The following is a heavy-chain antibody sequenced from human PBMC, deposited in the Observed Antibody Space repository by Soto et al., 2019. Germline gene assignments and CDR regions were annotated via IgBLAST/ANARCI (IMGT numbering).Heavy chain of an antibody. CDR2: IWYDGSNK. J-gene: IGHJ6*01. Sequence: QVQLVESGGGVVQPGRSLRLSWAASGFTFSSYGMHWVRQAPGKGLEWVAVIWYDGSNKYYADSVKVRFTISRDNSKSTLYLQMKTLRAGNAAVYYYVREHQNDYCPSRGMDVWGRRTTVTLS. D-gene: IGHD4-17*01. CDR3: VREHQNDYCPSRGMDV. V-gene: IGHV3-33*01. CDR1: GFTFSSYG.